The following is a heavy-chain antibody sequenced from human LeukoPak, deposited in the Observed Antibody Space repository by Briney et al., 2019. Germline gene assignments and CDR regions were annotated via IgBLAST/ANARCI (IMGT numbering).Heavy chain of an antibody. CDR3: ATDRGWRTSGYYLYYFEY. V-gene: IGHV3-7*01. D-gene: IGHD3-3*01. Sequence: GGSLRLSCAASGFIFTNYFMSWVRQAPGKGLEWVASIKHDGSEKYYVDPVRRRFTISRDNTMNSLYLQMSSLRAEDTAVYYCATDRGWRTSGYYLYYFEYWGQGTLVTYSS. CDR2: IKHDGSEK. J-gene: IGHJ4*02. CDR1: GFIFTNYF.